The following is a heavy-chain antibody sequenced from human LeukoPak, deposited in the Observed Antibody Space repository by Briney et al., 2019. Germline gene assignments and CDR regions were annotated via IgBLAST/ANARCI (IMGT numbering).Heavy chain of an antibody. CDR3: AKPSNYYGSATDAFDF. J-gene: IGHJ3*01. D-gene: IGHD3-10*01. CDR1: GGSISSYY. Sequence: SETLSLTCTVSGGSISSYYWSWIRQPPGKGLEWIGYIYYSGSTYYNPSLKSRVTISLDTSKNHFSLKLNSVTAADTAVYYCAKPSNYYGSATDAFDFWGQGTMVTVSS. V-gene: IGHV4-59*12. CDR2: IYYSGST.